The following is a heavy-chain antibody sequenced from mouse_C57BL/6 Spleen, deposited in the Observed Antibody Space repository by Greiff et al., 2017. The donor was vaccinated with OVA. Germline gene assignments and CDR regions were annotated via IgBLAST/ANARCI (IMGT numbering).Heavy chain of an antibody. J-gene: IGHJ2*01. CDR1: GFTFSDYG. Sequence: EVQGVESGGGLVKPGGSLKLSCAASGFTFSDYGMHWVRQAPEEGLEWVVYISSGSSTIYYADTVKGRFTISRDNAKNTLFLQRTHLRSEDTAMYCCGSDLGYYGSQFDYWGQGTTLTVSS. CDR2: ISSGSSTI. V-gene: IGHV5-17*01. CDR3: GSDLGYYGSQFDY. D-gene: IGHD1-1*01.